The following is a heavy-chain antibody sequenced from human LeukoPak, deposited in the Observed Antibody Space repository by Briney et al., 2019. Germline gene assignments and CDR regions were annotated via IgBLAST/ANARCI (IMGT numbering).Heavy chain of an antibody. CDR2: IYYSGST. V-gene: IGHV4-59*01. J-gene: IGHJ4*02. CDR1: GGSFSSYY. Sequence: SETLSLTCAVYGGSFSSYYWSWIRQPPGKGLEWIGYIYYSGSTNYNPSLKSRVTISVDTSKNQFSLKLSSVTAADTAVYYCARVGDIGYCSGGSCYYFDYWGQGTLVTVSS. CDR3: ARVGDIGYCSGGSCYYFDY. D-gene: IGHD2-15*01.